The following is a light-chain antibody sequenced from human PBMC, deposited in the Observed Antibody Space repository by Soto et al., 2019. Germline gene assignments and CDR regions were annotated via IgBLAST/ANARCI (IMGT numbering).Light chain of an antibody. V-gene: IGLV2-14*01. CDR1: SSDVGGYNY. CDR3: SSYTTSNTRQIV. J-gene: IGLJ1*01. Sequence: QSALTQPASVSGSPGQSITISCTGTSSDVGGYNYVSWYQQHPGKAPKFMIYDVSNRPSGVSNRFSGSKSGNTASLTISGLQAEDEAVYYCSSYTTSNTRQIVFGTGTNVTV. CDR2: DVS.